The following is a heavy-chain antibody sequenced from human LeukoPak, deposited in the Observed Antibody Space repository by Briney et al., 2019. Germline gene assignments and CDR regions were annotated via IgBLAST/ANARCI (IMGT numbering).Heavy chain of an antibody. D-gene: IGHD4/OR15-4a*01. V-gene: IGHV3-48*04. CDR1: GVTFRSVN. CDR2: ISGTTDTI. CDR3: TRRRVLSVARTLDY. Sequence: GGSVRLPCANSGVTFRSVNMNGGRNATGKGREWGSAISGTTDTIYYADSVKGRFTISRNTANNSVSLQMNSLRPEDTAVYYCTRRRVLSVARTLDYCGQGTLVTVSS. J-gene: IGHJ4*02.